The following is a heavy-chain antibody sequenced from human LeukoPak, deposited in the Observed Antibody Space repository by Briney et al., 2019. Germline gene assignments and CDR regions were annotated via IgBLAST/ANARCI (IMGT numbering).Heavy chain of an antibody. Sequence: SETLSLTCTVSGGSISSYYWSWIRQPPGKGLEWIGYIYYSGSTNYNPSLKSRVTISVDTSKYQFSLKLSSVTAADTAVYYCARDNRRYSYGFGRDEGCYYYGMDVWGQGTTVTVSS. D-gene: IGHD5-18*01. CDR2: IYYSGST. V-gene: IGHV4-59*01. J-gene: IGHJ6*02. CDR1: GGSISSYY. CDR3: ARDNRRYSYGFGRDEGCYYYGMDV.